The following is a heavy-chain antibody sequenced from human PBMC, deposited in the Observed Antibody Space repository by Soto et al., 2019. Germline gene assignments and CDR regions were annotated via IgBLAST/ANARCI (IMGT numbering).Heavy chain of an antibody. CDR1: GFTFSSYG. CDR3: AKDTGRRRYYTSRYGMDV. D-gene: IGHD3-9*01. J-gene: IGHJ6*02. V-gene: IGHV3-30*18. Sequence: QVQLVESGGGVVQPGRSLRLSCAASGFTFSSYGMHWVRQAPGKGLEWVAVISYDGSNKYYADSVKGRFTISRDNSKNTLYLPMNSLRAEDTAVYYCAKDTGRRRYYTSRYGMDVWGQGTTVTVSS. CDR2: ISYDGSNK.